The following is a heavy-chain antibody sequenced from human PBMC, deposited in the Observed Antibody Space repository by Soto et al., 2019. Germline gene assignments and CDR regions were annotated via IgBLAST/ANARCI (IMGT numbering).Heavy chain of an antibody. J-gene: IGHJ3*02. D-gene: IGHD1-7*01. CDR2: IIPILGIA. CDR3: ATELELNAFDI. Sequence: ASVKVSCKASGGTFSSYTISWVRQAPGQGLEWMGRIIPILGIANYAQKFQGRVTITADKSTSTAYMELSSLRSEDTAVYYCATELELNAFDIWGQGTMVTVSS. V-gene: IGHV1-69*04. CDR1: GGTFSSYT.